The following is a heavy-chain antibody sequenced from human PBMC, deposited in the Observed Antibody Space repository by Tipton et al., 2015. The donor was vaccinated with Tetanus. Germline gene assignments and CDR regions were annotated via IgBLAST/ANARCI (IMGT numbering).Heavy chain of an antibody. V-gene: IGHV3-7*01. CDR3: ARERGTSGWGF. Sequence: LEWVANIKHDETEKYYVDSVRGRFNISRDNAKRSLYLQMDGLRAEDTAVYYCARERGTSGWGFWGQGTLVTVSS. D-gene: IGHD6-19*01. J-gene: IGHJ4*02. CDR2: IKHDETEK.